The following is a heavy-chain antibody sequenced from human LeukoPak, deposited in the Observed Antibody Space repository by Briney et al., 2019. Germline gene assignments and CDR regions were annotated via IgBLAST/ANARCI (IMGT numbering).Heavy chain of an antibody. CDR1: GFTFSIYW. J-gene: IGHJ4*02. Sequence: GSLRLSCAASGFTFSIYWMSWVRQAPGKGLEWVANIKQDGSEKYYVDSVKGRFTISRDNAKNSLYLQMNSLRAEDTAVYYCARDIYVGGSYQDWGQGTLVTVSS. CDR2: IKQDGSEK. D-gene: IGHD3-16*02. CDR3: ARDIYVGGSYQD. V-gene: IGHV3-7*01.